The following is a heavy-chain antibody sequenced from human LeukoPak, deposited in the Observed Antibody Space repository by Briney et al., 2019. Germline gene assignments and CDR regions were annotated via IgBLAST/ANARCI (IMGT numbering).Heavy chain of an antibody. J-gene: IGHJ4*02. CDR3: TRDEYGSGSNFFDY. CDR1: GFNFGDYA. CDR2: ITNKAFGGTA. V-gene: IGHV3-49*03. Sequence: GGSLRLSCTASGFNFGDYAMSWFRQAPEKGLEGVGFITNKAFGGTAEYAASVKGRFTISRDDSRSIAYLQMDNLRTEDTGVYYCTRDEYGSGSNFFDYWGQGTLVTVST. D-gene: IGHD2-15*01.